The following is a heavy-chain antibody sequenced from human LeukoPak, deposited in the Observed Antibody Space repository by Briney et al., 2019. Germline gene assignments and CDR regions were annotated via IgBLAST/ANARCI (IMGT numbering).Heavy chain of an antibody. Sequence: PSQTLSLTCTVSGGSISSGGYYWSWIRQPPGKGLEWIGYMYDSGSTNYNPSLKSRVTISVDTSKNQFSLKLSSVTAADTAVYYCARARGYSSSWYRDYYYYGMDVWGQGTTVTVSS. J-gene: IGHJ6*02. CDR1: GGSISSGGYY. D-gene: IGHD6-13*01. V-gene: IGHV4-61*08. CDR2: MYDSGST. CDR3: ARARGYSSSWYRDYYYYGMDV.